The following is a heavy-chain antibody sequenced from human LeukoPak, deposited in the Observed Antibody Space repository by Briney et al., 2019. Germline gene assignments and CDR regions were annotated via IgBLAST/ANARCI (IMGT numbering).Heavy chain of an antibody. J-gene: IGHJ4*02. D-gene: IGHD1-26*01. CDR2: ISSSSSTI. CDR3: ARDPGGSYFSFDY. V-gene: IGHV3-48*04. CDR1: GFTFSSYS. Sequence: GGSLRLSCAASGFTFSSYSMNWVRQAPGKGLEWVSYISSSSSTIYYADSVKGRFTISRDNAKNSLYLQMNSLRAEDTAVYYCARDPGGSYFSFDYWGQGTLVTVSS.